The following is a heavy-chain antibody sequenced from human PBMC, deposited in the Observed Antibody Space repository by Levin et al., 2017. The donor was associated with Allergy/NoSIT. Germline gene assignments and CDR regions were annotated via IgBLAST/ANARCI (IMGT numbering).Heavy chain of an antibody. Sequence: GGSLRLSCTASGFAFSVYGMHWVRQAPGKGLEWVALISYDGSHEYYADSVKGRFTISRDNSKNTLYLQMNSLGAGDTAVYYCAKDVYDYNARGPYRWMDNWGQGTLVSASS. CDR1: GFAFSVYG. J-gene: IGHJ4*02. CDR3: AKDVYDYNARGPYRWMDN. V-gene: IGHV3-30*18. D-gene: IGHD5/OR15-5a*01. CDR2: ISYDGSHE.